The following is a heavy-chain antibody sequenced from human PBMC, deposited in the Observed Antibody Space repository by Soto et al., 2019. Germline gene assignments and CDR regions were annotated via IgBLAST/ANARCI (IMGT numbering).Heavy chain of an antibody. CDR1: GESITNSNW. D-gene: IGHD1-26*01. Sequence: PWETLSLTCYVSGESITNSNWWSWVRLPPAKGLEWIGDIYHAGSTKYNPSLERRVTISVDTSKNQFALTLTSVTAADTAVYFCARGPPIVGNTTPLDSWGRGTLVTVSS. V-gene: IGHV4-4*02. CDR2: IYHAGST. CDR3: ARGPPIVGNTTPLDS. J-gene: IGHJ4*02.